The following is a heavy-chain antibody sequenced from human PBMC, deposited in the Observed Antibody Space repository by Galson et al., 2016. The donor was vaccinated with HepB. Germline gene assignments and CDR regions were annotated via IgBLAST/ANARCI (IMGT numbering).Heavy chain of an antibody. CDR2: IIPVFGTT. D-gene: IGHD2-15*01. CDR3: ARTPSVVTPLVDY. V-gene: IGHV1-69*13. CDR1: GGSFSSQA. J-gene: IGHJ4*02. Sequence: SVKVSCKASGGSFSSQAISWVRQAPGQGLEWVGGIIPVFGTTNYARDLRGRVTITADELTRTVYMELSSLRSEDTAVYYRARTPSVVTPLVDYWGQGTLVTGSS.